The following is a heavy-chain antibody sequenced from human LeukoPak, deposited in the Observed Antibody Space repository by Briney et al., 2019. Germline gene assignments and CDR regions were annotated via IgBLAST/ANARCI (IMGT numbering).Heavy chain of an antibody. D-gene: IGHD3-9*01. CDR3: ASWSRGYFDWLPSRDSHY. V-gene: IGHV3-21*01. CDR2: ISSSSSYI. J-gene: IGHJ4*02. Sequence: GGSLRLSCAASGFTFSSYSMNWVRQAPGKGLEWVSSISSSSSYIYYADSVKGRFTISRDNAKNSLYLQMNSLRAEDTAVYYCASWSRGYFDWLPSRDSHYWGQGTLVTVSS. CDR1: GFTFSSYS.